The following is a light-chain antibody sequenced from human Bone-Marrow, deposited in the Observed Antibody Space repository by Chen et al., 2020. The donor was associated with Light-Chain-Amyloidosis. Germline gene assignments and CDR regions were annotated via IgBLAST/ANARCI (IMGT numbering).Light chain of an antibody. V-gene: IGLV3-21*02. J-gene: IGLJ3*02. Sequence: SYVLTQPSSVSVAPGQTATIACGGNNIGSTSVHWYQQTPGQAPLLVVYDDSDRPSGIPERLAGSNSWNTATLTISRVEAGDDAYYYCQVWDRSSDRPVFGGVTKLTVL. CDR3: QVWDRSSDRPV. CDR1: NIGSTS. CDR2: DDS.